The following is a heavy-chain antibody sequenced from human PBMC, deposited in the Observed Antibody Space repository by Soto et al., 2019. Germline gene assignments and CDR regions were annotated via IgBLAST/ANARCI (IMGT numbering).Heavy chain of an antibody. CDR1: GYTFTSYG. V-gene: IGHV1-18*01. CDR2: ISAYNGNT. Sequence: GASVKVSCKASGYTFTSYGISWVRQAPGQGLEWMGWISAYNGNTNYAQKLQGRATMTTDTSTSTAYMELRSLRSDDTAVYYCARDVYYYDSSGYHHFDYWGQGTLVTVSS. CDR3: ARDVYYYDSSGYHHFDY. J-gene: IGHJ4*02. D-gene: IGHD3-22*01.